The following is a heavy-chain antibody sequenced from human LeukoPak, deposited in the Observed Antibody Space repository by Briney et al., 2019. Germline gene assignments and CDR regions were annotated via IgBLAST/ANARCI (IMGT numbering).Heavy chain of an antibody. Sequence: SSETLSLTCTVSGGSISSADYYWSWIRQPAGKGLEWIGRIYTSGSTNYNPSLKSRVTISVDTFKNQFSLKLSSVTAADTAVYYCARRHDSSGWYAEDDAFDIWGQGTMVTVSS. D-gene: IGHD6-19*01. J-gene: IGHJ3*02. CDR2: IYTSGST. V-gene: IGHV4-61*02. CDR1: GGSISSADYY. CDR3: ARRHDSSGWYAEDDAFDI.